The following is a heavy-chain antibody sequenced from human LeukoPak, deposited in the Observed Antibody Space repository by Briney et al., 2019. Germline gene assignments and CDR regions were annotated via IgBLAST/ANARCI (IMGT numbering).Heavy chain of an antibody. Sequence: GGPLRLSCAASGFTFSSYAMHWVRQAPGKGLEWVAVISYDGSNKYYADSVKGRFTISRDNSKNTLYLQMNSLRAEDTAVYYCASDDYLDYWGQGTLVTVSS. J-gene: IGHJ4*02. CDR2: ISYDGSNK. CDR3: ASDDYLDY. CDR1: GFTFSSYA. V-gene: IGHV3-30-3*01.